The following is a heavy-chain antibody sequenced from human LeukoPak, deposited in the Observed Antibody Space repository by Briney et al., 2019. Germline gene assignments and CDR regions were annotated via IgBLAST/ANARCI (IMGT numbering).Heavy chain of an antibody. CDR1: GYTFTSYG. J-gene: IGHJ4*02. Sequence: GASVKVSCKASGYTFTSYGISWVRQAPGQGLEWMGWINPNSGATNDAQRFKGRVTMTRDTSISTAYMELTRLTSDDTAVYFCARGSDYYYGVIDYWGQGTLVAVSS. D-gene: IGHD3-10*01. CDR3: ARGSDYYYGVIDY. V-gene: IGHV1-2*02. CDR2: INPNSGAT.